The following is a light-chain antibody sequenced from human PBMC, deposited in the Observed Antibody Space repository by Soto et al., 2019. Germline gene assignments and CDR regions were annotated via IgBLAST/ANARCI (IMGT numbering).Light chain of an antibody. Sequence: DVQMTQSPSSLSASVGDRVTITCRASQGIIDYLAWYQQKPGKAPNLLIYAASTLHSGVPSRFSGSGSGTDFTLTITNLQPEDVGTYYCQQYNTAPQPFGPGPKVPIK. CDR2: AAS. CDR1: QGIIDY. CDR3: QQYNTAPQP. J-gene: IGKJ1*01. V-gene: IGKV1-27*01.